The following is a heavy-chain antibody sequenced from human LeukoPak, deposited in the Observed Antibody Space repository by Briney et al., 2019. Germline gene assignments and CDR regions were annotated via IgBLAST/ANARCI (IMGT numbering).Heavy chain of an antibody. CDR2: IIPIFGTA. CDR3: ARESGNYDSSGYYVNWFDP. V-gene: IGHV1-69*05. D-gene: IGHD3-22*01. CDR1: GGTFSSYA. Sequence: ASVKVSCKASGGTFSSYAISWVRQAHGQGLEWMGGIIPIFGTANYAQKFQGRVTITTDESTSTAYMELSSLRSEDTAVYYCARESGNYDSSGYYVNWFDPWGQGTLVTVSS. J-gene: IGHJ5*02.